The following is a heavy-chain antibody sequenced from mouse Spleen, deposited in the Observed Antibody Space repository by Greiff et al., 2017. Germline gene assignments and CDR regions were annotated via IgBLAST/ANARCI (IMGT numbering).Heavy chain of an antibody. Sequence: EVQLQQSGAELVRPGASVKLSCTASGFNIQDDYMHWVKQRPEQGLEWIGWIDPENGDTEYASKFQGKATITADTATNTAYLQLSSLTSEDTAVYYCTTLYYYGSRIAYAMDYWGQGTSVTVSS. D-gene: IGHD1-1*01. J-gene: IGHJ4*01. CDR1: GFNIQDDY. CDR2: IDPENGDT. CDR3: TTLYYYGSRIAYAMDY. V-gene: IGHV14-4*01.